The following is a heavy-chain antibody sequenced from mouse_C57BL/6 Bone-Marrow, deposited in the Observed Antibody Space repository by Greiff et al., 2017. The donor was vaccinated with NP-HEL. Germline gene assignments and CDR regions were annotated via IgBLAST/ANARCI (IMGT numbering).Heavy chain of an antibody. J-gene: IGHJ1*03. V-gene: IGHV1-61*01. CDR3: AREGGWLLQDWYFDV. CDR2: IYPSDSET. Sequence: QVQLQQSGAELVRPGSSVKLSCKASGYTFTSYWMDWVKQRPGQGLEWIGNIYPSDSETHYNPKFKDKATLTVDKSSSTAYMQLSSLTSEDSAVYYCAREGGWLLQDWYFDVWGTGTTVTVSS. D-gene: IGHD2-3*01. CDR1: GYTFTSYW.